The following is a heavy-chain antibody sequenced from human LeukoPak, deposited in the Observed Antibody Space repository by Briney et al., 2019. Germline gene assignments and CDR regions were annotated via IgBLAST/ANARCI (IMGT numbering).Heavy chain of an antibody. Sequence: GGSLRLSCAASGFTFSDYYMSWIRQAPGKGLEWVSYISSSGNTVYYADSVKGRFTISRDNANNSLYLQMNSLRAEDTAVYFCARDRDRYCSGGSCYGSFDYWGQGTLVTVSS. V-gene: IGHV3-11*01. D-gene: IGHD2-15*01. CDR1: GFTFSDYY. CDR2: ISSSGNTV. CDR3: ARDRDRYCSGGSCYGSFDY. J-gene: IGHJ4*02.